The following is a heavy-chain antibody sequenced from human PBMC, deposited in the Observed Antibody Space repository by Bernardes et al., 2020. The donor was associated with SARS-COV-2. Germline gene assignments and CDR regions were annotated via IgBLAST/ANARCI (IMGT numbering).Heavy chain of an antibody. V-gene: IGHV3-13*04. J-gene: IGHJ3*02. D-gene: IGHD3-3*01. CDR2: IGTLGDT. CDR1: GFTFRTYD. Sequence: EGSLILSCAAAGFTFRTYDMHWVRHTTGKGLEWVSGIGTLGDTYYADSVKGRFTISREDAKNSLYLQMNSLRAGDTAVYYCLRGFLRRASHDTFDIWGQGTLVTVSS. CDR3: LRGFLRRASHDTFDI.